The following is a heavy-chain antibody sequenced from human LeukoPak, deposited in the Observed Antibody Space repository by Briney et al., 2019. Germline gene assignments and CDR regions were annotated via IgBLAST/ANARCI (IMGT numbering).Heavy chain of an antibody. V-gene: IGHV1-2*02. CDR1: GYTFTSYY. CDR3: ARGRGDLTSSWYGVVWFDP. Sequence: GASVKVSCKASGYTFTSYYMHWVRQAPGQGLEWMGWINPNSGGTNYAQKFQGRVTMTRDTSISTAYMELSRLRSDDTAVYYCARGRGDLTSSWYGVVWFDPWGQGTLVTVSS. J-gene: IGHJ5*02. D-gene: IGHD6-13*01. CDR2: INPNSGGT.